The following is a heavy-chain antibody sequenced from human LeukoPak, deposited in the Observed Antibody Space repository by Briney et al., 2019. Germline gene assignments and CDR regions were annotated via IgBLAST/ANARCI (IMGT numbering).Heavy chain of an antibody. V-gene: IGHV3-30*01. J-gene: IGHJ4*02. D-gene: IGHD1-26*01. CDR1: GFTFSSYA. CDR3: ARDREGYFDY. CDR2: ISYDGSNK. Sequence: GGSLRLSCAASGFTFSSYAMHWVRQAPGKGLEWVAVISYDGSNKYYADSVKGRFTISRDNSKNTLYLQMNSLRAEDTAVYYCARDREGYFDYWGQGTLVTVSS.